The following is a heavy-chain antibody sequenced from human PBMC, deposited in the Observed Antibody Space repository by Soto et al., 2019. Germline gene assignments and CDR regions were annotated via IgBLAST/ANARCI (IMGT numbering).Heavy chain of an antibody. J-gene: IGHJ4*02. Sequence: GASVKVSCKASRYTFTDYYMHWVRQSPGQGLEWMGWIHPNSGVTKFPQKFQGRVIMTRDTSISTVYMELSRLTSDDTAVYYCARAGLTTLELATMYWGQGPLVTVCS. CDR2: IHPNSGVT. V-gene: IGHV1-2*02. D-gene: IGHD5-12*01. CDR3: ARAGLTTLELATMY. CDR1: RYTFTDYY.